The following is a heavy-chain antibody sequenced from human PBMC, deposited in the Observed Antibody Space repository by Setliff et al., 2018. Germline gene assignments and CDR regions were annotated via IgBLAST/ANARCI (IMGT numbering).Heavy chain of an antibody. Sequence: GASVKVSCKASGYTFVGYYLHWVRQAPGQGLEWMGWINPKTGGTNYAQKCQGRVTMTRDASINTAFMHLSSLKSDDMAVYYCAREPYDYIWGSYRSPYFDHWGQGALVTVSS. V-gene: IGHV1-2*02. J-gene: IGHJ4*02. CDR2: INPKTGGT. CDR3: AREPYDYIWGSYRSPYFDH. D-gene: IGHD3-16*02. CDR1: GYTFVGYY.